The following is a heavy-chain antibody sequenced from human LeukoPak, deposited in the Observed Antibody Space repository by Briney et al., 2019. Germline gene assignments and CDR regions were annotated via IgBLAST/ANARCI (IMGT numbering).Heavy chain of an antibody. J-gene: IGHJ4*02. CDR2: INHSGST. V-gene: IGHV4-34*01. Sequence: PSETLSLTCAVYGGSFSGYYCSWIRQPPGKGLEWIGEINHSGSTNYNPSLKSRVTISVDTSKNQFSLKLSSVTAADTAVYYCARLDPPGTYDSSGYKTDYWGQGTLVTVSS. CDR3: ARLDPPGTYDSSGYKTDY. D-gene: IGHD3-22*01. CDR1: GGSFSGYY.